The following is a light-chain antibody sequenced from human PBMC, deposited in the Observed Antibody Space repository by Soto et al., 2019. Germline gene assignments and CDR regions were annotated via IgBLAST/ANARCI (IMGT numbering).Light chain of an antibody. Sequence: DIVMTQSPSTLSVSPGARATLSCRASQGIGVALGWYQQKPGHSPRLLIYDTVTRATGVPARFSGSVSGTEFTLTITSLQSEDFAIYYCQHYTNWPRTFGGGTRVESK. CDR3: QHYTNWPRT. CDR1: QGIGVA. J-gene: IGKJ4*01. CDR2: DTV. V-gene: IGKV3-15*01.